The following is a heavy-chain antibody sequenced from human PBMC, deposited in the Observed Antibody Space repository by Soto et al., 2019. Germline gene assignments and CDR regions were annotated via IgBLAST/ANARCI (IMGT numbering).Heavy chain of an antibody. D-gene: IGHD3-3*01. Sequence: SETLSLTCTVSSGSINVYYWTWIRQSPGKGLEWIGYVSYNGTTTYNPSLKSRVTISLDTSKSRFSLRLTSATAADTATYYCARGQYFSSWSGLKSYFDQWGQGAHVTVSS. V-gene: IGHV4-59*01. CDR1: SGSINVYY. CDR3: ARGQYFSSWSGLKSYFDQ. J-gene: IGHJ4*02. CDR2: VSYNGTT.